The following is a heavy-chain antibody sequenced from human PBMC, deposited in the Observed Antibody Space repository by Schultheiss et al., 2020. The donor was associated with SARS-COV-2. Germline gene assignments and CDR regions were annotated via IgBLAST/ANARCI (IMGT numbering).Heavy chain of an antibody. J-gene: IGHJ4*02. D-gene: IGHD1-26*01. Sequence: GGSLRLSCAASGFTFSSYGMHWVRQAPGKGLEWVAVISYDGSNKYYADSVKGRFTISRDNSKNTLYLQMNSLRAEDTAVYYCARDLGGTPLWGQGTLVTVSS. CDR3: ARDLGGTPL. V-gene: IGHV3-30*12. CDR1: GFTFSSYG. CDR2: ISYDGSNK.